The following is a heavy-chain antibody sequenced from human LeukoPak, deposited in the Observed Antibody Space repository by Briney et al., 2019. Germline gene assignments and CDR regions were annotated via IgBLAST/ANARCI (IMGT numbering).Heavy chain of an antibody. CDR1: GYSFTSFW. Sequence: GESLKISCQASGYSFTSFWIAWVRQMPGKGLEWMGIIYPGDSDTKYSPSFQGQVTISVDKSISVAYLQWGSLKASDSAIYYCAGLDIVVPLAAMSDAFDIWGQGTMVTVSS. V-gene: IGHV5-51*01. D-gene: IGHD2-21*01. CDR3: AGLDIVVPLAAMSDAFDI. J-gene: IGHJ3*02. CDR2: IYPGDSDT.